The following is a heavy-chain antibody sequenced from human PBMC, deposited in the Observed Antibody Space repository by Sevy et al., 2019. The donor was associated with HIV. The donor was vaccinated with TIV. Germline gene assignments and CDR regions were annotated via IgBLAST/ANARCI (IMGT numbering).Heavy chain of an antibody. Sequence: SETLSLTCTVSGGSISSSSYYWGWIRQPPGKGLEWIGSIYYSGSTYYNPSLKSRVTISVDTSKNQFSLRLSSVTAADTAVYYCARQIRDGYNYWGDAFDIWGQGTMVTVSS. V-gene: IGHV4-39*01. D-gene: IGHD5-12*01. CDR1: GGSISSSSYY. CDR2: IYYSGST. CDR3: ARQIRDGYNYWGDAFDI. J-gene: IGHJ3*02.